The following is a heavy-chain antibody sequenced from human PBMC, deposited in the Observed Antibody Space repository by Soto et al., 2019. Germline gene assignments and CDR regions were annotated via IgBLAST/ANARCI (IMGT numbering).Heavy chain of an antibody. J-gene: IGHJ3*02. CDR1: GYTFTSYG. CDR2: ISAYNGNT. Sequence: ASVKVSCKASGYTFTSYGISWVRQAPGQGLEWMGWISAYNGNTNYAQKFQGRVTMTRDTSISTAYMELSRLRSDDTAVYYCATYGSGSGYAFDIWGQGTMVTVSS. V-gene: IGHV1-18*01. CDR3: ATYGSGSGYAFDI. D-gene: IGHD3-10*01.